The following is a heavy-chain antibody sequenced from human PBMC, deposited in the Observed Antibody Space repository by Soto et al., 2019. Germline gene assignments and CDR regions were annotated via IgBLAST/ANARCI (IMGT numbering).Heavy chain of an antibody. CDR3: ARDRPPEYYYYGMDV. V-gene: IGHV1-46*01. CDR2: INPSGGST. J-gene: IGHJ6*02. CDR1: GYTFTSYY. D-gene: IGHD6-6*01. Sequence: EASVKVSCKASGYTFTSYYMHWVRQAPGQGLEWMGIINPSGGSTSYAQKFQGRVTMTRDTSTSTVYMELSSLRSEDTAVYYCARDRPPEYYYYGMDVWGQGTTVTVSS.